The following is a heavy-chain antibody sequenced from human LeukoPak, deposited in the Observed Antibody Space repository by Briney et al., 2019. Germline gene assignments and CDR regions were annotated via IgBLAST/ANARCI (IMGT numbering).Heavy chain of an antibody. CDR2: ISGSGGSA. CDR1: GGTFSSYA. CDR3: ARGGYLFDSSGYFVS. Sequence: SCKASGGTFSSYAMSWVRQAPGKGLEWVSAISGSGGSAYYADSVKGRFTISRDNSKNTLYLQMNSLRAEDTAVYYCARGGYLFDSSGYFVSWGQGTLVTVSS. J-gene: IGHJ5*02. V-gene: IGHV3-23*01. D-gene: IGHD3-22*01.